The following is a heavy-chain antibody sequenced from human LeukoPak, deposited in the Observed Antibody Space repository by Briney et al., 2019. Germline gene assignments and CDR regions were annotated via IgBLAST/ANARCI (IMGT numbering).Heavy chain of an antibody. CDR3: AREVPSSGYSRDAFDI. V-gene: IGHV4-30-4*01. D-gene: IGHD3-22*01. CDR1: GGSISSGDYY. J-gene: IGHJ3*02. Sequence: PSETLSLTCTVSGGSISSGDYYWSWIRQPPGKGLEWIGYIYYSGSTYYNPSLKSRVTISVDTSKNQFSLKLSSVTAADTAVYYCAREVPSSGYSRDAFDIWGQGTMVTVSS. CDR2: IYYSGST.